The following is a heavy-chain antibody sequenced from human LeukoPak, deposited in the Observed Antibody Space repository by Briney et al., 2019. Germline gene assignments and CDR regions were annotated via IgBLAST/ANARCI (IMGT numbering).Heavy chain of an antibody. D-gene: IGHD6-13*01. Sequence: ASVKVSCKASGYTFTSYGISWVRQAPGQGLEWMGWINPNSGGTNYAQKFQGRVTMTRDTSISTAYMELSRLRSDDTAVYYCARARAAAGRGFDYWGQGTLVTVSS. J-gene: IGHJ4*02. CDR3: ARARAAAGRGFDY. V-gene: IGHV1-2*02. CDR2: INPNSGGT. CDR1: GYTFTSYG.